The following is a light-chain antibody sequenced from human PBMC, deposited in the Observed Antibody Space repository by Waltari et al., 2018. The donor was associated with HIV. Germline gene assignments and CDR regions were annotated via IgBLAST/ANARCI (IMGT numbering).Light chain of an antibody. CDR3: QQTHSFPLT. CDR2: TAS. CDR1: QYVGNW. J-gene: IGKJ4*01. V-gene: IGKV1-12*01. Sequence: DIQMTPSQSSVSASVGDDVSITCRASQYVGNWLAWYQQRPGKAPKLLIYTASTLQTGVPSRFSGSGSGTAFTLTIDSLQPEDFATYYCQQTHSFPLTFGGGTKVEIK.